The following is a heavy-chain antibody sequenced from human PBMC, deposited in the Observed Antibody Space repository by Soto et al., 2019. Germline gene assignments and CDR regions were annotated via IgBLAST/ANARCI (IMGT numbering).Heavy chain of an antibody. CDR2: ISSTSTYT. J-gene: IGHJ4*02. D-gene: IGHD2-15*01. CDR1: GFTFSTST. CDR3: ARVGSPGYCSGGFCPPPDY. V-gene: IGHV3-21*01. Sequence: PRLSCAASGFTFSTSTMNWVRQAPGQGLEWLSSISSTSTYTYYAASVRGRFTISRDNAKNSLYLQMNSLTAEDTAVYYCARVGSPGYCSGGFCPPPDYWGQGTLVTVSS.